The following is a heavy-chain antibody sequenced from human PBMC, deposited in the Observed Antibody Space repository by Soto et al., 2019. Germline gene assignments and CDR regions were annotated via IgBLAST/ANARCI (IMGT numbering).Heavy chain of an antibody. J-gene: IGHJ3*02. V-gene: IGHV3-73*01. CDR3: TRLLSDAFDI. Sequence: GGSLRLSCAASGFTFSGPAMHWVRQASGKGLEWVGRIRSKGNSYATAYAASVKGRFTISRDDSKNTAYLQMNSLKTEDTAVYYCTRLLSDAFDIWGQGTMVTVSS. CDR1: GFTFSGPA. CDR2: IRSKGNSYAT.